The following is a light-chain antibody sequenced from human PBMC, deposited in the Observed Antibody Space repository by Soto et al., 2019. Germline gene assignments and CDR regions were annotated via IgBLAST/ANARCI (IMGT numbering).Light chain of an antibody. CDR1: SSDVVAYNS. Sequence: QSVLTQPASVSGSPGQSITISCTGTSSDVVAYNSVAWYQHNPGKAPKLMIYDVSNRPSGVSSRFSGSKSANTASLSISGLQADDEADYYCSSYTSSSTLVFGTGTKVTVL. CDR3: SSYTSSSTLV. J-gene: IGLJ1*01. V-gene: IGLV2-14*01. CDR2: DVS.